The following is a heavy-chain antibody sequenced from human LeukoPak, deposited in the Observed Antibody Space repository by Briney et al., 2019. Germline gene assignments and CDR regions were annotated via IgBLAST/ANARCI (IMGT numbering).Heavy chain of an antibody. Sequence: PGGSLRLSCAASGFTFSSYSMNWVRQAPGKGLEWVSSISSSSSYIYYADSVKGRFTISRDNAKNSLYLQMNSLRAEDTAVYYCARDLYSSSSGFDYWGQGTLVTVSS. D-gene: IGHD6-6*01. V-gene: IGHV3-21*01. J-gene: IGHJ4*02. CDR1: GFTFSSYS. CDR2: ISSSSSYI. CDR3: ARDLYSSSSGFDY.